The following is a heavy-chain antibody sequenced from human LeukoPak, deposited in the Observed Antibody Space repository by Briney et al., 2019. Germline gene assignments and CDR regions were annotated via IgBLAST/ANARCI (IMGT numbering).Heavy chain of an antibody. J-gene: IGHJ4*02. Sequence: PGGSLRLSCAASGFTFSSYWMSWVRQAPGKGLEWVANIKQDGSEKYYVDSVKGRFTISRDNAKNSLYLQMNSLRAEDTAVYYCARESSPTYYYDSSGYRYFDYWGQGTLVTVSS. D-gene: IGHD3-22*01. CDR3: ARESSPTYYYDSSGYRYFDY. V-gene: IGHV3-7*01. CDR2: IKQDGSEK. CDR1: GFTFSSYW.